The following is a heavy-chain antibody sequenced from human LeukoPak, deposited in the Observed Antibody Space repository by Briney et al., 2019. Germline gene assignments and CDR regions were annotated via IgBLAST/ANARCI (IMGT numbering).Heavy chain of an antibody. J-gene: IGHJ6*02. CDR2: IYHSGST. V-gene: IGHV4-30-2*01. CDR3: ARDQLADCSGGSCYYYYYGMDV. Sequence: SQTLSLTCTVSGGSISSGGYYWSWIRQPPGKGLEWIGYIYHSGSTYYNPSLKSRVTISVDTSKNQFSLKLSSVTAADTAVYYCARDQLADCSGGSCYYYYYGMDVWGQGTTVTVSS. D-gene: IGHD2-15*01. CDR1: GGSISSGGYY.